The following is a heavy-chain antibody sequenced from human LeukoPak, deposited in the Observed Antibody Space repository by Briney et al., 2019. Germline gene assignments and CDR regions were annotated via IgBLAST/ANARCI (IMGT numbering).Heavy chain of an antibody. CDR1: GLNVSTNN. Sequence: GGSLRLSCAASGLNVSTNNMNWVRQAPGKGLEWVSVIYGGGSTLNANSVKGRFTISRDSSRNTLFLQMNSLRAEDTAVYYCARGYSSADYWGQGTLVTVSS. CDR2: IYGGGST. J-gene: IGHJ4*02. V-gene: IGHV3-53*01. D-gene: IGHD5-18*01. CDR3: ARGYSSADY.